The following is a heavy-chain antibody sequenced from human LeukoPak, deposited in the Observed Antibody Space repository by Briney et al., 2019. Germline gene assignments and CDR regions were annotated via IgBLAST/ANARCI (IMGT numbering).Heavy chain of an antibody. CDR3: ARAGGDQTLDY. J-gene: IGHJ4*02. CDR1: GYSISSGYY. CDR2: IYHSGST. V-gene: IGHV4-38-2*01. D-gene: IGHD2-21*01. Sequence: SETLSLTCAVSGYSISSGYYWGWIRPPPGKGLEWIGSIYHSGSTYYNPSLKSRVTISVDTSKNQFSLKLSSVTAADTAVYYCARAGGDQTLDYWGQGTLVTVSS.